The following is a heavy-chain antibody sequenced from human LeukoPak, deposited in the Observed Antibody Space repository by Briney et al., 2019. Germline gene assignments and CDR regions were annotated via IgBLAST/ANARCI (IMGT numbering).Heavy chain of an antibody. J-gene: IGHJ4*02. V-gene: IGHV4-59*01. CDR1: GGSISIYH. D-gene: IGHD4-23*01. CDR3: ARGDYGGRIVPLDS. Sequence: SEPLSLTCTVSGGSISIYHWSWLRQPPGKGLEWIGYIYYTGSTNYNRSTTYNPSLKSRVTISVDTSKNQFSLKLNSVTAADTAVYYCARGDYGGRIVPLDSWGQGTLVTVSS. CDR2: IYYTGST.